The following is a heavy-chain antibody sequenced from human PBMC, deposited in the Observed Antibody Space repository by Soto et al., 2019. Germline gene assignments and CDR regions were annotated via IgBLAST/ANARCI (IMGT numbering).Heavy chain of an antibody. CDR1: GFTFSSYG. V-gene: IGHV3-23*01. D-gene: IGHD2-2*02. CDR2: FVRCFDT. J-gene: IGHJ6*02. Sequence: QAGGSLRLSCEVSGFTFSSYGLHWVRQAPDKGLEWVSTFVRCFDTYYVDSVKGRFTISRDNSKNTLFLQMNSLRAEDTALYFCAKDRTTAGIHYYAMDVWGQGTTVTVSS. CDR3: AKDRTTAGIHYYAMDV.